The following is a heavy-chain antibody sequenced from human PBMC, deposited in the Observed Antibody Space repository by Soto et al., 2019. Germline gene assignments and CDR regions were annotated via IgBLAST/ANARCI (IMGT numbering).Heavy chain of an antibody. CDR3: ARWSYLDY. Sequence: GGSLRLSCVASGFSFITYGMHWVRQAPGKGLEWVAVVSSDGKTFYADSVKGRFSISRDTSQSTLYLQMNSLRADDTAMYYCARWSYLDYWGQGTRVTVSS. CDR1: GFSFITYG. J-gene: IGHJ4*02. V-gene: IGHV3-33*08. D-gene: IGHD3-3*01. CDR2: VSSDGKT.